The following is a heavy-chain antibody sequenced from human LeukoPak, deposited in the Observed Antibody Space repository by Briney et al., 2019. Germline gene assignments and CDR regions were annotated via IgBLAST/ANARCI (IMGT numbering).Heavy chain of an antibody. CDR3: ARQLERRFDP. CDR1: GGSISSYY. J-gene: IGHJ5*02. Sequence: SETLSLTCTVSGGSISSYYWSWIRQPPGKGLEWIGYIYYSGSTNYNPSLMSRVTISVDTSKNQFSLKLSSVTAADTAVYYCARQLERRFDPWGQGTLVTVSS. V-gene: IGHV4-59*01. CDR2: IYYSGST. D-gene: IGHD1-1*01.